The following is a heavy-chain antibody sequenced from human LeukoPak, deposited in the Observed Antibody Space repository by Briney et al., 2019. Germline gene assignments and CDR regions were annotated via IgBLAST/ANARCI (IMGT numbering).Heavy chain of an antibody. CDR3: AKDREVRGVIIGYGMDV. D-gene: IGHD3-10*01. CDR1: GSTVSSNY. CDR2: IYSDGRT. J-gene: IGHJ6*02. Sequence: GGSLRLSCAASGSTVSSNYMSWVRQAPGKGLEWVSVIYSDGRTFYADSVKGRFTISRDNSKNTLYLQMNSLRAEDTAVYYCAKDREVRGVIIGYGMDVWGQGTTVTVSS. V-gene: IGHV3-66*02.